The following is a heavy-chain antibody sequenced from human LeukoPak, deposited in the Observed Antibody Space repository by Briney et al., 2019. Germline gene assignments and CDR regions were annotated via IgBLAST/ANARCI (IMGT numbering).Heavy chain of an antibody. Sequence: SETLSLTCTVSGGSISSYYWSWIRQPPGKGLEWIGYVYYSGSTNYNPSLKSRVTISVDASKNQFSLKLSSVTAADTAVYYCAGHLGYFDYWGQGTLVTVSS. J-gene: IGHJ4*02. D-gene: IGHD3-16*01. CDR3: AGHLGYFDY. CDR1: GGSISSYY. V-gene: IGHV4-59*08. CDR2: VYYSGST.